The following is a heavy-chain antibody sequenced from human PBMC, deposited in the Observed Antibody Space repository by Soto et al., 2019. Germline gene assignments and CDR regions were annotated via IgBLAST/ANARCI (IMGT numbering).Heavy chain of an antibody. CDR2: ISSTSDFI. D-gene: IGHD4-17*01. Sequence: EVQLVESGGGLVKPGGSLRLSCAASGFTFSNFAMSWVRQAPGKGLEWVSSISSTSDFIYYADSLKGRVTISRDNAKSSLSLQINFLGAEDTAVYYCARGSDYAYWGQGTLVTVSS. J-gene: IGHJ4*02. V-gene: IGHV3-21*02. CDR3: ARGSDYAY. CDR1: GFTFSNFA.